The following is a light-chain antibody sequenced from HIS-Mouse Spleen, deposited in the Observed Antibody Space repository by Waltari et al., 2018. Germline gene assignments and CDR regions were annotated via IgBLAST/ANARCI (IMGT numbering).Light chain of an antibody. Sequence: EIVLTQSPGTLSLSPGERATLSCRASQSVSSSYLAWYQQKPGQAPKHLIYGASSRATVIPDRFSGSGSGTDFTLTISRLEPEDFAVYYCQQYGSSPPYTFGQGTKLEIK. CDR1: QSVSSSY. CDR3: QQYGSSPPYT. J-gene: IGKJ2*01. CDR2: GAS. V-gene: IGKV3-20*01.